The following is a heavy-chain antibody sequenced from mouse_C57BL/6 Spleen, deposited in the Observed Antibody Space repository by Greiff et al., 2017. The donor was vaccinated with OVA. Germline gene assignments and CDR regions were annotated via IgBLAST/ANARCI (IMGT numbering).Heavy chain of an antibody. CDR2: IYYSGTI. Sequence: DVKLVESGPGLVKPSQTVFLTCTVTGISITTGNYRWSWIRQFPGNKLEWIGYIYYSGTITYNPSLTSRTTITRDTPKNQFFLEMNSLTAEDTATYYCARDGDYYGSSYGYFDVWGTGTTVTVSS. D-gene: IGHD1-1*01. CDR1: GISITTGNYR. CDR3: ARDGDYYGSSYGYFDV. V-gene: IGHV3-5*01. J-gene: IGHJ1*03.